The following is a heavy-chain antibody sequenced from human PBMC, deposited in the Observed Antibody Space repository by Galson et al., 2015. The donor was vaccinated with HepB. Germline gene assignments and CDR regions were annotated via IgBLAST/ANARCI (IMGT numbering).Heavy chain of an antibody. D-gene: IGHD4-17*01. CDR2: IIPIFSTA. CDR1: GGTFSSYA. Sequence: SVKVSCKASGGTFSSYAISWVRQAPGQGLEWMGGIIPIFSTANYAQKFQGRVTITADKSTSTAYMELSSLRSEDAAVYYCALDYGEPKNWGQGTLVTVSS. J-gene: IGHJ4*02. CDR3: ALDYGEPKN. V-gene: IGHV1-69*06.